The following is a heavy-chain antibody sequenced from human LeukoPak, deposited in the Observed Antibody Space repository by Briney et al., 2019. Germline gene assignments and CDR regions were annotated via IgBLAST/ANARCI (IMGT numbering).Heavy chain of an antibody. V-gene: IGHV3-23*01. Sequence: PGGSLRLSCAASGFTFSSYAMSWVRQAPGKGLEWVSAISGSGGSTYYADSVKGRFTISRDNSKNTLYLQMNSLRAEDTAVYYCVKTSSGYLSPFDYWGQGTLVTVSS. D-gene: IGHD3-22*01. CDR1: GFTFSSYA. J-gene: IGHJ4*02. CDR2: ISGSGGST. CDR3: VKTSSGYLSPFDY.